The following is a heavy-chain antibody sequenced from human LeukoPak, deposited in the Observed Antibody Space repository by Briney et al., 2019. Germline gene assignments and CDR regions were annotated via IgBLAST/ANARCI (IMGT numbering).Heavy chain of an antibody. Sequence: GGGLKISCKGSGYSFSRYWIGWVGQRPGEGLEWMGIIYPGDSDTRYSPSFQGQVTISADKSISAAYLQWSSLKASDTAMYYCARQGAGDGYFDYWGQGTLVTVSS. CDR2: IYPGDSDT. CDR3: ARQGAGDGYFDY. CDR1: GYSFSRYW. D-gene: IGHD2-21*01. V-gene: IGHV5-51*01. J-gene: IGHJ4*02.